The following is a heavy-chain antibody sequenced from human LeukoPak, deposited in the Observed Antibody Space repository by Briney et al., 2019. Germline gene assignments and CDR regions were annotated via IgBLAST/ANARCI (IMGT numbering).Heavy chain of an antibody. CDR1: GYTFTSYG. Sequence: SVKVSCKASGYTFTSYGISWVRQAPGQGLEWMGRIIPILGIANYAQKFQGRVTITADKSTSTAYMELSSLRSEDTAVYYCARVLPWGCSSTSCYGDYYYYYGMDVWGQGTTVTVSS. D-gene: IGHD2-2*01. V-gene: IGHV1-69*04. J-gene: IGHJ6*02. CDR3: ARVLPWGCSSTSCYGDYYYYYGMDV. CDR2: IIPILGIA.